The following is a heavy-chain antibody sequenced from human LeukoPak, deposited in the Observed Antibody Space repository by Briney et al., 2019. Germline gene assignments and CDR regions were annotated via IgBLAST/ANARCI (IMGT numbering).Heavy chain of an antibody. Sequence: ASVKVSCKASGYTFTGYYMHWVRQAPGQGLEWMGWINPNSGGTNYAQKFQSRVTMTRDTSISTAYMELSRLRSDDTAVYYCARVRRYCSSTSCPLGFDYWGQGTLVTVSS. CDR2: INPNSGGT. CDR1: GYTFTGYY. CDR3: ARVRRYCSSTSCPLGFDY. J-gene: IGHJ4*02. V-gene: IGHV1-2*02. D-gene: IGHD2-2*01.